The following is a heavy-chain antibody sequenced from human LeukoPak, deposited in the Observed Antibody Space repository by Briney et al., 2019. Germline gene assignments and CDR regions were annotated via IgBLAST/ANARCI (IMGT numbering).Heavy chain of an antibody. V-gene: IGHV4-38-2*01. CDR2: IYHSGST. CDR3: ARLRDYYYMDV. J-gene: IGHJ6*03. Sequence: SETLSLTCAVSGYSISSGYYWGWIRRPPGKGLEWIGSIYHSGSTYYNPSLKSRVTISVDTSKNQFSLKLSSVTAADTAVYYCARLRDYYYMDVWGKGTTVTVSS. CDR1: GYSISSGYY.